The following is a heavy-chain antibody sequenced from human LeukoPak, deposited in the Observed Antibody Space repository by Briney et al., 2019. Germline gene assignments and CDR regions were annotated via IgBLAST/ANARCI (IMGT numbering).Heavy chain of an antibody. CDR1: GYTFTGYY. CDR3: ARIRDGHNDAYDL. D-gene: IGHD5-24*01. Sequence: ASVKVSCKASGYTFTGYYMHWVRQAPGQGLEWMGWINPNSGGTNYAQKFQGRVTMTRDTSTSTVYMELSSLRSEDTAIYYCARIRDGHNDAYDLWGQGTVVTVPS. V-gene: IGHV1-2*02. J-gene: IGHJ3*01. CDR2: INPNSGGT.